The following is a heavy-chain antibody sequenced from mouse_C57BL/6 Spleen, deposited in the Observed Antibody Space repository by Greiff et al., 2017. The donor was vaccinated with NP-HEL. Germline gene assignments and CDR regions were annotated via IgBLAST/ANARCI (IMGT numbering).Heavy chain of an antibody. Sequence: QVHVKQPGAELVRPGSSVKLSCKASGYTFTSYWMHWVKQRPIQGLEWIGNIDPSDSETHYNQKFKDKATLTVDKSSSTAYMQLSSLTSEDSAVYYCARRGDGYYQYYFDYWGQGTTLTVSS. J-gene: IGHJ2*01. CDR3: ARRGDGYYQYYFDY. CDR2: IDPSDSET. CDR1: GYTFTSYW. D-gene: IGHD2-3*01. V-gene: IGHV1-52*01.